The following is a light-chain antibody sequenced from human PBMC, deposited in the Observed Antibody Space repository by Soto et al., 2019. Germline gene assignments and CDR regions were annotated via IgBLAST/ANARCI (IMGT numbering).Light chain of an antibody. Sequence: EIVLTQSPATLSLSPGERATLSCRASQSVSSDLAWYQQKPGQAPRLLIYSASNRATGIPASFSGSGSGTDFTLTISSLEPEDFAVYYCQQRSNWPLTFGGGNKVEIK. V-gene: IGKV3-11*01. J-gene: IGKJ4*01. CDR1: QSVSSD. CDR3: QQRSNWPLT. CDR2: SAS.